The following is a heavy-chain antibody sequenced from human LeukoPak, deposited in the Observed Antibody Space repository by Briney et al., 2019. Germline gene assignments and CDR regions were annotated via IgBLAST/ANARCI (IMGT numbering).Heavy chain of an antibody. V-gene: IGHV3-21*01. CDR2: ISSSSSYI. J-gene: IGHJ4*02. Sequence: PGGSLRLSCAASGFTFSSYSMNWVRQAPGKGLEWVSSISSSSSYIYYADSVKGRFTISRDNAKNSLYLQMNSLRAEDTAVYYCARLMNYDILTGYDYWGREPWSPSPQ. CDR1: GFTFSSYS. D-gene: IGHD3-9*01. CDR3: ARLMNYDILTGYDY.